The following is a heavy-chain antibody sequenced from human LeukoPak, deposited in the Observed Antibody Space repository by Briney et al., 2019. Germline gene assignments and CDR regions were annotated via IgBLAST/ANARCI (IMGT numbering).Heavy chain of an antibody. D-gene: IGHD4-17*01. CDR3: GNGDYPGQSDY. CDR1: GFTLSSYS. J-gene: IGHJ4*02. CDR2: ISYDGSNK. V-gene: IGHV3-30-3*01. Sequence: PGGSLRLSCAASGFTLSSYSMHWVRQAPGKGLEWVAVISYDGSNKYYADSVKGRFTISRDNSKNTLYLQMNSLRAEDTAVYYCGNGDYPGQSDYWGQGTLVTVSS.